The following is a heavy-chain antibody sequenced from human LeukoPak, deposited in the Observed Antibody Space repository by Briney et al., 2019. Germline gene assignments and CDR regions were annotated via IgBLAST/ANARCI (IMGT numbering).Heavy chain of an antibody. D-gene: IGHD2-15*01. Sequence: NPAETLSLTCTVSGGSISSSDYYWGWIRQPPGKGLEWLGSIHYSGDTYYKSSLNSRVTTSVDTSKTQFSLNLSSVTAADTALYFCARDRYCSGPFCQEGAFDIWGQGTKVAVSS. CDR1: GGSISSSDYY. CDR3: ARDRYCSGPFCQEGAFDI. V-gene: IGHV4-39*07. J-gene: IGHJ3*02. CDR2: IHYSGDT.